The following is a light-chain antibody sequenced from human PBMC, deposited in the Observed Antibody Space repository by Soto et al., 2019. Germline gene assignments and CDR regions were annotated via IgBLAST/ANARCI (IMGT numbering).Light chain of an antibody. Sequence: EIVLTQSRGTLSLSPGERAILSCRASQIVSSNYLAWYQQKSGQAPRLLIYDASSRATGIPVRFSGSGSGTDVTLTISRLEPEDFAVYYCQHYGTSLYTFGQGTKLEIK. CDR3: QHYGTSLYT. CDR2: DAS. CDR1: QIVSSNY. J-gene: IGKJ2*01. V-gene: IGKV3-20*01.